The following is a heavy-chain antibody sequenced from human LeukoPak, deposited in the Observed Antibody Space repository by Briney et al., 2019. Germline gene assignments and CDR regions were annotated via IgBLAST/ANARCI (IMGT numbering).Heavy chain of an antibody. Sequence: GGSLRLSCVASGFTFSSTTMGWVRQAPGKGVEWISYISGNTRTIYYADSVKGRFTTSRDNAKNTLYLQMNSLRAEDTAVYYCARDAGDTVTTGYWGQGTLVTVSS. CDR2: ISGNTRTI. V-gene: IGHV3-48*04. D-gene: IGHD4-17*01. CDR1: GFTFSSTT. J-gene: IGHJ4*02. CDR3: ARDAGDTVTTGY.